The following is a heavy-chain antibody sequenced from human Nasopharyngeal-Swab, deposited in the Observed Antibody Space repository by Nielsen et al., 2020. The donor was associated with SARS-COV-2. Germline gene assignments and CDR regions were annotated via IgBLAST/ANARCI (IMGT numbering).Heavy chain of an antibody. V-gene: IGHV1-46*01. CDR3: ERGGDPREVVAATDCFDP. J-gene: IGHJ5*02. Sequence: SVNVSCKASGYTFTRYYIHGVRQAPGQGLEWMGIINPGGGSARYSQNFQGRVTMTRDKSTITVYMELSSLRSEDTAVYYCERGGDPREVVAATDCFDPWGQGTLVTVSS. D-gene: IGHD2-15*01. CDR2: INPGGGSA. CDR1: GYTFTRYY.